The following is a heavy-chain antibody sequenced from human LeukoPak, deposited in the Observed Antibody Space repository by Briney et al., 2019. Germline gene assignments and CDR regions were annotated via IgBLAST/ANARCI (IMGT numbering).Heavy chain of an antibody. D-gene: IGHD2-15*01. Sequence: GRSLRLSCAASGFTFSSYAMHWVRQAPGKGLEWVAVISYDGSNKYYADSVKGRVTISRDNSKNTLYLQMNSLRAEDTAVYYCARDRRDIVVVVAATYRYYGMDVWGKGTTVTVSS. V-gene: IGHV3-30*04. J-gene: IGHJ6*04. CDR1: GFTFSSYA. CDR3: ARDRRDIVVVVAATYRYYGMDV. CDR2: ISYDGSNK.